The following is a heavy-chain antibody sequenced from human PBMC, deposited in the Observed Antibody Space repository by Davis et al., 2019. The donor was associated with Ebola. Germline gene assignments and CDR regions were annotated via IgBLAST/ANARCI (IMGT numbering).Heavy chain of an antibody. J-gene: IGHJ4*02. CDR3: ARVGVGSSSYFDY. CDR2: INPSGGST. Sequence: AASVKVSCKASGYTFTSYYMHWVRQAPGQGLEWMGIINPSGGSTSYAQKFQGRVTITADESTSTAYMELSSLRSEDTAVYYCARVGVGSSSYFDYWGQGTLVTVSS. V-gene: IGHV1-46*01. D-gene: IGHD6-6*01. CDR1: GYTFTSYY.